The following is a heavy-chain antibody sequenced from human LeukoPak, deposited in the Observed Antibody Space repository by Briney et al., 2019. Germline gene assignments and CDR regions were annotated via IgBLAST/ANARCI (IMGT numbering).Heavy chain of an antibody. CDR3: ARPYYESSGLYVDAFDI. J-gene: IGHJ3*02. V-gene: IGHV1-2*06. CDR2: INPNSGGA. CDR1: GYTLTAYY. D-gene: IGHD3-22*01. Sequence: ASVKVSXKASGYTLTAYYLHWVRQAPGQGLEWMGRINPNSGGATYAQKFQGRVTMTRDTSIGTAYMELSSLRSDDTALYYCARPYYESSGLYVDAFDIWGQGTMVTVSS.